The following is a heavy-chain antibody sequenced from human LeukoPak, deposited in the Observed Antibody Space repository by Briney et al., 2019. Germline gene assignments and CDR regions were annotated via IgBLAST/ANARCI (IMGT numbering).Heavy chain of an antibody. CDR3: AHRPGGSGSYYFDY. D-gene: IGHD3-22*01. V-gene: IGHV3-23*01. CDR1: GFTFSSYA. CDR2: ISGSGGST. Sequence: GGSLRLSCAASGFTFSSYAMSWVRQAPGKGLEWVSAISGSGGSTYYADSVKGRFTISRDNSKNTLYLRMNSLRAEDTAVYYCAHRPGGSGSYYFDYWGQGTLVTVSS. J-gene: IGHJ4*02.